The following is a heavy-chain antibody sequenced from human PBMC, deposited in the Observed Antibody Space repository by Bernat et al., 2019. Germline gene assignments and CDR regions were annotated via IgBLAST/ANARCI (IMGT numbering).Heavy chain of an antibody. CDR1: GGSFSGYY. J-gene: IGHJ5*02. Sequence: QVQLQQWGAGLLKPSETLSLTCAVYGGSFSGYYWSWIRQPPGKGLEWIGEINHSGSTNYNPSLKSRVTLSVDTSKNQFSLKLSSVTAADTAVYYCARGYWFDPWGQGTLVTVSS. CDR3: ARGYWFDP. V-gene: IGHV4-34*01. CDR2: INHSGST.